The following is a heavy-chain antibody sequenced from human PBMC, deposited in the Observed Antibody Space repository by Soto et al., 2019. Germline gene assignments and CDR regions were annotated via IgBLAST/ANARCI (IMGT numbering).Heavy chain of an antibody. CDR1: GGSISSGDYY. Sequence: SETLSLTCTVSGGSISSGDYYWSWIRQPPGKGLEWIGYIYYSGSTYYNPSLKSRVTISVDTSKNQFSLKLSSVTAADTAVYYCASEVVTFGGGIVRDYWGQGTLVTVSS. D-gene: IGHD3-16*02. CDR2: IYYSGST. J-gene: IGHJ4*02. CDR3: ASEVVTFGGGIVRDY. V-gene: IGHV4-30-4*01.